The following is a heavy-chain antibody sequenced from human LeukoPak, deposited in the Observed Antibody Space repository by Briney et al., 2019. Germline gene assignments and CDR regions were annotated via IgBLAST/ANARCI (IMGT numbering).Heavy chain of an antibody. CDR3: ARDWYCTGGICNDCFDP. D-gene: IGHD2-8*02. CDR1: GYTLTELS. V-gene: IGHV1-24*01. CDR2: FDPEDGET. J-gene: IGHJ5*02. Sequence: ASVKVSCKVSGYTLTELSMHWVRQAPGKGLEWMGGFDPEDGETIYAQKFQGRVTMTEDTSTDTAYMELSSLRSEDTAVYYCARDWYCTGGICNDCFDPWGQGTLVTVSS.